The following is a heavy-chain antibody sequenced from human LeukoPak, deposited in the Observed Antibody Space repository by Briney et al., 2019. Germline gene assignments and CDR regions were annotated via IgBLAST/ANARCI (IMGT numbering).Heavy chain of an antibody. Sequence: SETLSLTCTVSGDSISSYYWTWIRQSAGNGLEWIGRIYASGTTNYNPSLKSRVTMSVDTSKNQFSLKVTSVTAADTAVYYCARISSGGMRQGSFDYWGQGTLVTVSS. D-gene: IGHD3-16*02. V-gene: IGHV4-4*07. CDR2: IYASGTT. J-gene: IGHJ4*02. CDR1: GDSISSYY. CDR3: ARISSGGMRQGSFDY.